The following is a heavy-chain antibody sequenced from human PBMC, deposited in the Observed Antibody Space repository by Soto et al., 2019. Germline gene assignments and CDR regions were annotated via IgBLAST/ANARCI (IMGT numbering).Heavy chain of an antibody. D-gene: IGHD3-10*01. V-gene: IGHV5-51*01. J-gene: IGHJ3*02. CDR2: IYPGDSDT. Sequence: PGESLKISCKGSGYSFTSYWIGWVRQMPGKGLEWMGIIYPGDSDTRYSPSFQGQVTISXXXXXXTXYXQXXXLKAXDTAMYYCARREYEHAFDIWGQGKMVTV. CDR3: ARREYEHAFDI. CDR1: GYSFTSYW.